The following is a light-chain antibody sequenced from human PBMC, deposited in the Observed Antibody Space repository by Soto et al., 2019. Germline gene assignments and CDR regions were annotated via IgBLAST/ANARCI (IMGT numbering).Light chain of an antibody. CDR3: EYYGSSIT. Sequence: VMTQSPATLSVSPGERATLSCRASQSINSNLAWYQQRPGQAPRLLIYGASNRATGIPDRFSGSGSGTDFTLIINRLEPEDVAVYYCEYYGSSITFGEGTKVDIK. CDR2: GAS. CDR1: QSINSN. V-gene: IGKV3-20*01. J-gene: IGKJ4*01.